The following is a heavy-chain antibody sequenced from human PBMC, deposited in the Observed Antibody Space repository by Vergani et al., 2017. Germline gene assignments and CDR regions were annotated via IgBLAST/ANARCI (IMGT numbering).Heavy chain of an antibody. Sequence: QVQLQESGPGLVKPSQTLSLTCSVSGVSISSGSYYWSWIRQPAGKGLEGIGRIYASGSTNYNPSLKSPVSMSVYTARNQFSLEVKSVTAADTAVYYCAGRCSVTCSNAFDIWGLGTMVTVSS. CDR2: IYASGST. J-gene: IGHJ3*02. CDR1: GVSISSGSYY. CDR3: AGRCSVTCSNAFDI. D-gene: IGHD2-2*01. V-gene: IGHV4-61*02.